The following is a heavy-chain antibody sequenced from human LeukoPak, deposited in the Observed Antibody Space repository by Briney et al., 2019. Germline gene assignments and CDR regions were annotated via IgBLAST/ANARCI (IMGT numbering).Heavy chain of an antibody. J-gene: IGHJ4*02. Sequence: GGSLRLSCAASGFTFDDYAMQWVRQGPGKGLEWVSLISGDGDITYNADSVKGRFTISRDNSKNSLYLQMNSLRTEDTALYYCAKGGNFGGNSRLNYWGQGTLVTVSS. CDR3: AKGGNFGGNSRLNY. CDR1: GFTFDDYA. D-gene: IGHD4-23*01. CDR2: ISGDGDIT. V-gene: IGHV3-43*02.